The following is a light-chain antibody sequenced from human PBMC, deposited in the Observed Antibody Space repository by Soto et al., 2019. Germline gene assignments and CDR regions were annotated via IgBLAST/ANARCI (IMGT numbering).Light chain of an antibody. CDR3: QQSSGFPYT. J-gene: IGKJ2*01. CDR2: AAS. V-gene: IGKV1-12*01. CDR1: QGISSW. Sequence: DIQMTQSPSSVSASVGDRVTITCRASQGISSWLVWYQQKPGQAPNLLIYAASTLQSGVPSRFRGSGIRTHFTPTISSLQPEDFAPYYCQQSSGFPYTFGQGTKLEIK.